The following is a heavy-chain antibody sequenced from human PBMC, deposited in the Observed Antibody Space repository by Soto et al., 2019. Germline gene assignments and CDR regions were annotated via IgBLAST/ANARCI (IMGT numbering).Heavy chain of an antibody. CDR2: ISSSSSYI. CDR1: GFTFSSHS. D-gene: IGHD1-26*01. V-gene: IGHV3-21*01. J-gene: IGHJ4*02. Sequence: LRLSCAASGFTFSSHSMNWVRQAPGKGLEWVSSISSSSSYIYYADSVKGRFTISRDNAKNSLYLQMNSLRAEDTAVYYCARDLWRELPSVDYWGQGTLVTVSS. CDR3: ARDLWRELPSVDY.